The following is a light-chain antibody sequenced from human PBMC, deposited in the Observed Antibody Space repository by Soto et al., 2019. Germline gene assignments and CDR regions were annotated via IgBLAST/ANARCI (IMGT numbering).Light chain of an antibody. Sequence: EIVMTQSPATLSVSPGERATLSCRASDSVSSNLAWYQQKPGQPPRLLIFGASTRATGIPARFSGSGSGTEFTLPISSLQSEDFAVYYCQQYNNWPWGTFGQGTKVEIK. CDR2: GAS. V-gene: IGKV3-15*01. J-gene: IGKJ1*01. CDR1: DSVSSN. CDR3: QQYNNWPWGT.